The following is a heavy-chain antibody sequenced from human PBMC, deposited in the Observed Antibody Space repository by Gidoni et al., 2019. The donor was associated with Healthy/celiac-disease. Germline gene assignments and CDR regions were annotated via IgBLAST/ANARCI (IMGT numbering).Heavy chain of an antibody. Sequence: QVQLVQSGAEVKKPGASGKVSCKASGYTFTSYGISWVRQAPGQGLELMGGSSAYNGNTHYAQKPQGRVTMTTDTSTSTAYMELRSLRSDDTAVYYCARNIRDGAPTPDTPIDYWGQGTLVTVSS. V-gene: IGHV1-18*01. CDR3: ARNIRDGAPTPDTPIDY. CDR2: SSAYNGNT. D-gene: IGHD5-18*01. CDR1: GYTFTSYG. J-gene: IGHJ4*02.